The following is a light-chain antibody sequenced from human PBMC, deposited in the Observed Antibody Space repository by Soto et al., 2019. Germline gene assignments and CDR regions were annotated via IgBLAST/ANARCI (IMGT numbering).Light chain of an antibody. J-gene: IGLJ2*01. CDR2: DVS. CDR3: SSYASSNTQV. V-gene: IGLV2-14*03. Sequence: QPASVSGSPGQSIIVSCIGTSSDVGGYNYVSWYQQHPGKAPKLMIHDVSNRPSGVSNRFSGSKSGNTASLTISGLQAEDEAHYYCSSYASSNTQVFGGGTKLTVL. CDR1: SSDVGGYNY.